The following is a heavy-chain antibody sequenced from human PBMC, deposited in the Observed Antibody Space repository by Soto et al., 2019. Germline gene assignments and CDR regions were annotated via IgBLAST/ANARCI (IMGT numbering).Heavy chain of an antibody. CDR1: GGTFSSYA. CDR2: IIPIFGTA. V-gene: IGHV1-69*13. Sequence: ASVKVSCKASGGTFSSYAISWVRQAPGQGLEWMGGIIPIFGTANYAQKFQGRVTITADESTSTAYMELSSLRSEDTAVYYCARESTSSASRYWFDPWGQGTLVTVSS. J-gene: IGHJ5*02. CDR3: ARESTSSASRYWFDP. D-gene: IGHD6-19*01.